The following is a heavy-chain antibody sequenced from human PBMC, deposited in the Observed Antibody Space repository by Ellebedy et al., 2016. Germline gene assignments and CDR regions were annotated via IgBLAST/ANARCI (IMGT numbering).Heavy chain of an antibody. CDR1: GYTFTSHD. J-gene: IGHJ4*02. D-gene: IGHD3-10*01. CDR2: MVPNSGKT. Sequence: ASVKVSXXASGYTFTSHDLNWVRQASGQGLEFMGWMVPNSGKTGYAQKFQGRVTMTRDTSISTAYMELSSLTSEDTAVYYCTRGFGNYWGQGTLVTVSS. CDR3: TRGFGNY. V-gene: IGHV1-8*01.